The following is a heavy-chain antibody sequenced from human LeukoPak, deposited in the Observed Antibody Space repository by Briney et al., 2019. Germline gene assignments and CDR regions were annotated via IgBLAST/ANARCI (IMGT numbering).Heavy chain of an antibody. J-gene: IGHJ5*02. CDR1: GGSISSGDYY. V-gene: IGHV4-30-4*08. CDR3: ARESLWFGELFVYDWFDP. Sequence: KTSQTLSLTCTVSGGSISSGDYYWSWIRQPPGKGLEWIGYIYYSGSTYYNPSLKSRVTISVDTSKNQFSLKLSSVTAADTAVYYCARESLWFGELFVYDWFDPWGQGTLVTVSS. CDR2: IYYSGST. D-gene: IGHD3-10*01.